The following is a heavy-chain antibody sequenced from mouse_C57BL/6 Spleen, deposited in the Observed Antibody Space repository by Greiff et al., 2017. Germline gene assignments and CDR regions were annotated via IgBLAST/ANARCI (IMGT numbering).Heavy chain of an antibody. CDR1: GFTFSDYG. CDR3: ARGGYDYYYFDY. D-gene: IGHD2-4*01. J-gene: IGHJ2*01. V-gene: IGHV5-17*01. Sequence: EVQLQESGGGLVKPGGSLKLSCAASGFTFSDYGMHWVRQAPEKGLEWVAYISSGSSTIYYADTVKGRFTISRDNAKNTLFLQMTSLRSEDTAMYYCARGGYDYYYFDYWGQGTTLTVSS. CDR2: ISSGSSTI.